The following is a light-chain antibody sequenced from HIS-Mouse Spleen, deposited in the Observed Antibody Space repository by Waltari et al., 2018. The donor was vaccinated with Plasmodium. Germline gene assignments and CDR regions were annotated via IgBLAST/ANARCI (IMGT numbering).Light chain of an antibody. V-gene: IGLV3-10*01. J-gene: IGLJ2*01. CDR1: ALPKKS. CDR2: EDS. Sequence: SYELPPPPSVSVSPGQTARITCSGDALPKKSAYWYQQKSGQAPVLVIYEDSKRPSGIPERFSGSSSGTMATLTISGAQVEDEADYYCYSTDSSGNHVVFGGGTKLTVL. CDR3: YSTDSSGNHVV.